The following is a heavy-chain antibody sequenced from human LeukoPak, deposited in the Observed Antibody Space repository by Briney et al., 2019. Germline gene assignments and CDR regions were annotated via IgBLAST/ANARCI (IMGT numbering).Heavy chain of an antibody. V-gene: IGHV1-8*03. D-gene: IGHD3-3*01. Sequence: GASVKVSCKASGYTFTRYDINWVRQATGQGLEWMGWMNPNSGNTGYAQKFQDRVTITRDTSMSTAYMELSSLRSEDTAVYYCARAERRSYDFWGDQHYYYVDVWGEGTTVTVSS. CDR2: MNPNSGNT. J-gene: IGHJ6*03. CDR3: ARAERRSYDFWGDQHYYYVDV. CDR1: GYTFTRYD.